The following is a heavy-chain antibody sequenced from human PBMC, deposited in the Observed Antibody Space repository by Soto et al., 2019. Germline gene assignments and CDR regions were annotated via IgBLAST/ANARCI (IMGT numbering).Heavy chain of an antibody. V-gene: IGHV2-5*02. D-gene: IGHD2-2*02. CDR2: IYWDDDK. CDR1: GFSLSTSGVG. J-gene: IGHJ4*02. CDR3: AHSGGLLYYRYFDY. Sequence: QITLKESGPPLVKPTQTLTLTCTFSGFSLSTSGVGVGWIRQPPGKALEWLALIYWDDDKRYSPSLKSRLTITKDTSKNQVVLTMTNMDPVDTATYYCAHSGGLLYYRYFDYWGQGTLVTVSS.